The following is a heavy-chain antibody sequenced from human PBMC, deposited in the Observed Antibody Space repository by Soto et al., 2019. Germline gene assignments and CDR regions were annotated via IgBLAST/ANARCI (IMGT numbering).Heavy chain of an antibody. Sequence: QVQVVQSGAEVKKPGSSVKVSCKVSGGIFTNNAISWVRQAPGQGLEWLGGVIPLFDTAYYAQIFRGRLRISADGAMTTAYMELSGLTSADTAVYFCATGGHNDGYNFYHGMDVRGQGTTVTVS. CDR3: ATGGHNDGYNFYHGMDV. V-gene: IGHV1-69*01. CDR1: GGIFTNNA. D-gene: IGHD5-18*01. CDR2: VIPLFDTA. J-gene: IGHJ6*02.